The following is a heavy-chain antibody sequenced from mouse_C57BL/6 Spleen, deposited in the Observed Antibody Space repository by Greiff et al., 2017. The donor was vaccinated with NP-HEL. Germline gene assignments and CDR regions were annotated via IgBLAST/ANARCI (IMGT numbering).Heavy chain of an antibody. Sequence: EVQLQQSGPELVKPGASVKISCKASGYSFTGYYMNWVKQSPEKSLEWIGEINPSTGGTTYNQKFKAKATLTVDKSSSTAYMQLNSLTSEDSAVYDGASNWDGGYFDYWGQGTTLTVSS. CDR2: INPSTGGT. CDR1: GYSFTGYY. CDR3: ASNWDGGYFDY. D-gene: IGHD4-1*01. J-gene: IGHJ2*01. V-gene: IGHV1-42*01.